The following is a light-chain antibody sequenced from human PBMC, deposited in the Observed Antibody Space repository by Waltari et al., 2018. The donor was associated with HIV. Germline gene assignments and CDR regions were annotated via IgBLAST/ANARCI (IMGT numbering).Light chain of an antibody. J-gene: IGLJ2*01. CDR3: CSYGGSSTYVV. CDR2: EVS. V-gene: IGLV2-23*02. Sequence: QSALTQPASVSGSPGQSITISCTGTSSDIGTYDLVSWYQQHPGKAPKLIMYEVSERPSGVSNRFSGSKSGNTASLTISGLQAEDETDYYCCSYGGSSTYVVFGGGTKVTVL. CDR1: SSDIGTYDL.